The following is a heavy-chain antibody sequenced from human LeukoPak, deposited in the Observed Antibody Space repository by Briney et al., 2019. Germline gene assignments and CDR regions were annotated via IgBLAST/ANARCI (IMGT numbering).Heavy chain of an antibody. CDR2: IYHSGST. J-gene: IGHJ4*02. D-gene: IGHD3-16*02. V-gene: IGHV4-30-2*01. CDR1: GGSISSGGYS. Sequence: PSETLSLTCAVSGGSISSGGYSWSWIRQPPGKGLEWIGYIYHSGSTYYNPSLKSRVTISVDRSKNQFSLKLSSVTAADTAVYYCARLYDSEYYFDYWGQRTLVTVSS. CDR3: ARLYDSEYYFDY.